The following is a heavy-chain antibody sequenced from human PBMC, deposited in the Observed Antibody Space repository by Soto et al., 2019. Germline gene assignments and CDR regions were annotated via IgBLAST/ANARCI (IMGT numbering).Heavy chain of an antibody. CDR2: IYPHDSDT. V-gene: IGHV5-51*01. CDR3: ARLYGSGQWNWFXP. D-gene: IGHD3-10*01. Sequence: GESLNISCKGSGYSFISYWIGWVRQMPGRGLEWMGIIYPHDSDTRYSPSFQGQVTISADKSISTAYLQWSSLKASDSAMYYCARLYGSGQWNWFXPWGQGTLVXVSS. CDR1: GYSFISYW. J-gene: IGHJ5*02.